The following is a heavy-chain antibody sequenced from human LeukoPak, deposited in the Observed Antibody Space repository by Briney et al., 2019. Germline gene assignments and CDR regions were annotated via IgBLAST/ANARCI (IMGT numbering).Heavy chain of an antibody. Sequence: GASVKVSCKASGYTFTSYGISWVRQAPGQGLEWMGWISAYNGNTNYAQKLQGRVTMTTDTSTSTAYMELRSLRSDDTAVYYCARGPPYSSSWYFDDYWGQGTLVTVSS. CDR2: ISAYNGNT. CDR3: ARGPPYSSSWYFDDY. CDR1: GYTFTSYG. J-gene: IGHJ4*02. V-gene: IGHV1-18*01. D-gene: IGHD6-13*01.